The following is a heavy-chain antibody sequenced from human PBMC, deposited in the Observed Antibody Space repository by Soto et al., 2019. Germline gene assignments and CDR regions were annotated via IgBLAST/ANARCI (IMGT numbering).Heavy chain of an antibody. CDR1: GMTFADYN. V-gene: IGHV3-21*01. J-gene: IGHJ5*02. D-gene: IGHD6-19*01. CDR2: ISRSSTYF. CDR3: VRDISGPAERNWFDP. Sequence: GGSLRLSCVTSGMTFADYNMYWVRQAPGKGLEWVSTISRSSTYFYYADSVKGRFTVSRDDAKNSLFLHMGGLTTDDTGVYFCVRDISGPAERNWFDPWGQGTLVTVSS.